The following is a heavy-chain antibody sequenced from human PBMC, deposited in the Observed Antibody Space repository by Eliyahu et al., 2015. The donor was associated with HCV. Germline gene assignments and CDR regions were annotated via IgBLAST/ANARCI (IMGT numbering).Heavy chain of an antibody. J-gene: IGHJ2*01. Sequence: EVQLLESGGGLVQPGGSLRLSCAASGFTFSSYAMXWVRQAPGKGLEWVSAISGSGGSTYYADSVKGRFTISRDNSKNTLYLQMNSLRAEDTAVYYCAKDSSDSFWYFDLWGRGTLVTVSS. CDR3: AKDSSDSFWYFDL. D-gene: IGHD3-22*01. CDR2: ISGSGGST. CDR1: GFTFSSYA. V-gene: IGHV3-23*01.